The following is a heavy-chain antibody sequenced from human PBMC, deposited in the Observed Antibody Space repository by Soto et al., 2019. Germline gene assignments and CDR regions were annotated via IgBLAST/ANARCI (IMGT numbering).Heavy chain of an antibody. CDR1: GFTFTNYG. CDR2: ISYDGGSK. D-gene: IGHD6-19*01. Sequence: QVQLVESGGGVVQPGRSLRVSCAASGFTFTNYGMHWVRQAPGQGLEWVAVISYDGGSKYYADSVKGRFTISRDNSKKTVYLQMNSLRVEDTAVYYCAKDRRREAVAGSRYYSYYGMDVWGQGTTVTVSS. V-gene: IGHV3-30*18. CDR3: AKDRRREAVAGSRYYSYYGMDV. J-gene: IGHJ6*02.